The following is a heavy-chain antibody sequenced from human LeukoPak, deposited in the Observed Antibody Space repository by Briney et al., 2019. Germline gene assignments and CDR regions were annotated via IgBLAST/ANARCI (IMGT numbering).Heavy chain of an antibody. Sequence: GGSLTLSCAASEFTFTTYGMHWVRQAPGKGLEWVAFIYYDGSNIYYADYVEGRFTISRDISKNTLYLQMDSLRAEDTAIYYCARDWKTNSFDYWGQGTLVTVSS. CDR3: ARDWKTNSFDY. J-gene: IGHJ4*02. V-gene: IGHV3-33*01. D-gene: IGHD1-1*01. CDR1: EFTFTTYG. CDR2: IYYDGSNI.